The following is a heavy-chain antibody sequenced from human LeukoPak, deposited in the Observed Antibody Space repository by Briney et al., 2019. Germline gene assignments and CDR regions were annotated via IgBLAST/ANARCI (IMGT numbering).Heavy chain of an antibody. CDR3: ARDDTAMPSN. V-gene: IGHV4-59*02. Sequence: SETLSLTCSVSGDSVSSTYWSWVRQPPGKGLEWIAYGHHSERSNYNPSLKSRVTISVDTSKNQFSLKLSSVTAADTAVYYCARDDTAMPSNWGQGTLVTVSP. CDR2: GHHSERS. D-gene: IGHD5-18*01. J-gene: IGHJ4*02. CDR1: GDSVSSTY.